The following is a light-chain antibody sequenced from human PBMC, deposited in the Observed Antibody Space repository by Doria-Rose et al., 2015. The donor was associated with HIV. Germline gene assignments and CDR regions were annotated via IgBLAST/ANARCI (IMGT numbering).Light chain of an antibody. Sequence: TISCTGTSSDIGDYNYVSWYQQHPGKAPKLMIYEVSNRPSGVSNRFSGSKSANTASLTISGLQSEDEADYHCSSYTSSSTLWVFGGGTKLTVL. V-gene: IGLV2-14*01. J-gene: IGLJ3*02. CDR3: SSYTSSSTLWV. CDR1: SSDIGDYNY. CDR2: EVS.